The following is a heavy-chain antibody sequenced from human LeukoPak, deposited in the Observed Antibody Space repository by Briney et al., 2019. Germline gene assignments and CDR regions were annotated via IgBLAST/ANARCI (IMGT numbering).Heavy chain of an antibody. Sequence: ASVKASCKASGYTFTGYYMHWVRQAPGKGLEWMGWINPDSGGTNYAQKFQGTVTMTRDTSISTVYMELSSLTYEDTAVYYCARGEATDYWGQGTLVTVSS. D-gene: IGHD5-12*01. J-gene: IGHJ4*02. CDR2: INPDSGGT. CDR3: ARGEATDY. V-gene: IGHV1-2*02. CDR1: GYTFTGYY.